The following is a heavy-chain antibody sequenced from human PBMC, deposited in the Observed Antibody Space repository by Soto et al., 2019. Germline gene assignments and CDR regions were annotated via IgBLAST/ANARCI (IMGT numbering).Heavy chain of an antibody. CDR1: GDSMDNNRW. Sequence: SETLSLTCAVFGDSMDNNRWWSWVRQSPGKGLEWIGEVTRSGSTNYNPSLKSRVTISIDTSRNQFSLSLSSVTAADTAIYFCARYSPPKKSYDSNPGWFDPWGQGTLVTVSS. J-gene: IGHJ5*02. CDR2: VTRSGST. V-gene: IGHV4-4*02. D-gene: IGHD3-22*01. CDR3: ARYSPPKKSYDSNPGWFDP.